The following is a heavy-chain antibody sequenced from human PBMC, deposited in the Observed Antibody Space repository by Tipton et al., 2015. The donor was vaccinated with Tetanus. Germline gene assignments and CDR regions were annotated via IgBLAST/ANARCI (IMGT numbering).Heavy chain of an antibody. CDR2: VSSSGAT. Sequence: TLSLTCTVSGGSISSGDHQWNWIRQPPGKGLEWLAYVSSSGATNSDYFLKSRITVSRDTSKNQFSLRLASVTAADTALYFCVRANFDSSKKGPFDSWGQGTLVIVSA. CDR3: VRANFDSSKKGPFDS. V-gene: IGHV4-61*08. D-gene: IGHD2/OR15-2a*01. J-gene: IGHJ4*02. CDR1: GGSISSGDHQ.